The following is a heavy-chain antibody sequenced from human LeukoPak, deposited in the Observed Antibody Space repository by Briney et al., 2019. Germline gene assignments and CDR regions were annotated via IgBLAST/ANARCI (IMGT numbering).Heavy chain of an antibody. CDR1: GYTFTSYA. CDR3: AREVWDGGDRPYYYYYYGMDV. Sequence: ASVKVSCKASGYTFTSYAMHWVRQAPGQRLEWMGWINAGNGNTKYSQKFQGRVTITRDTSASTAYMELSSLRSEDTAVYYCAREVWDGGDRPYYYYYYGMDVWGQGTTVTVSS. D-gene: IGHD2-21*02. CDR2: INAGNGNT. V-gene: IGHV1-3*01. J-gene: IGHJ6*02.